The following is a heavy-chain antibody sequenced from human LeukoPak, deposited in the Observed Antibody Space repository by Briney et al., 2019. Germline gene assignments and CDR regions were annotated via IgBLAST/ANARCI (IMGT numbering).Heavy chain of an antibody. CDR3: ARVSPSGSYYFDY. CDR2: ISGSGSST. Sequence: GGSLRLSCVASGFTFSNYAMNWVRQAPGKGLEWVSAISGSGSSTFYADSVKGRLTISRDNSKNTLYLQMNSLRAEDTAVYYCARVSPSGSYYFDYWGQGTLVTVSS. V-gene: IGHV3-23*01. CDR1: GFTFSNYA. J-gene: IGHJ4*02. D-gene: IGHD1-26*01.